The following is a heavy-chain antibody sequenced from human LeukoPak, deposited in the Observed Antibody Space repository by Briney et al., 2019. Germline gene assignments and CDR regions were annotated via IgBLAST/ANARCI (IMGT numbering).Heavy chain of an antibody. V-gene: IGHV3-21*01. CDR1: GFTFSTYS. CDR2: LAI. D-gene: IGHD3-10*01. J-gene: IGHJ4*02. Sequence: KSGGSLRLSCAASGFTFSTYSMNWVRQAPGKGWSGSHPLAIYYADSLKGRFTISRDNAKNSLYLQMSSLRAEDTAVYYCARANYGSGTYYVDYWGQGTLVTVSS. CDR3: ARANYGSGTYYVDY.